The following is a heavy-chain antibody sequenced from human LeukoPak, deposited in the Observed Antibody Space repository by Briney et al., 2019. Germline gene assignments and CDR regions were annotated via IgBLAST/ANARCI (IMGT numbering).Heavy chain of an antibody. CDR2: INPNSGGT. D-gene: IGHD2-2*01. J-gene: IGHJ4*02. V-gene: IGHV1-2*02. CDR3: ARATYASYYFDY. CDR1: GYTFTGYY. Sequence: ASVKVSCKASGYTFTGYYMHWMRQAPGQGLEWMGWINPNSGGTNYAQKFQGRVTMTRDTSISTAYMELSRLRSDDTAVYYCARATYASYYFDYWGQGTLVTVSS.